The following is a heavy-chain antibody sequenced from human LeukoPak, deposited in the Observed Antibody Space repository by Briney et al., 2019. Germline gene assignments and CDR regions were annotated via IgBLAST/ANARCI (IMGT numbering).Heavy chain of an antibody. Sequence: GGSLRLSCAASGFTFDDYAMHWVRQAPGKGLEWVSGISWNSGSIGYADSVKGRFTISRDNAKNSLYLQMNSLRAEDTALYYCAKASGGSGTRGYFDYWGQGTLVTVSS. V-gene: IGHV3-9*01. CDR2: ISWNSGSI. D-gene: IGHD3-10*01. J-gene: IGHJ4*02. CDR3: AKASGGSGTRGYFDY. CDR1: GFTFDDYA.